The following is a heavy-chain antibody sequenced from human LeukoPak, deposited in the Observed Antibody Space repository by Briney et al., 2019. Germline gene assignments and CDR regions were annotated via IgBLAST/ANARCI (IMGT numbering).Heavy chain of an antibody. CDR1: GFTFSSYW. V-gene: IGHV3-74*01. CDR3: ARDRRGYSGYDPGWFDP. CDR2: INSDGYST. J-gene: IGHJ5*02. Sequence: GGSLRLSCVASGFTFSSYWMHWVRQAPGKGVVWVSRINSDGYSTIYGDSVKGRFTISRDNAKNTVYLQMNSLRAEDTAVYYCARDRRGYSGYDPGWFDPWGQGTLVTVSS. D-gene: IGHD5-12*01.